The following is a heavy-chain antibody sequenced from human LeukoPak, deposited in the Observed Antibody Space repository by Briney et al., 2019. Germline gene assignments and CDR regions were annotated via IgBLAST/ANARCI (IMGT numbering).Heavy chain of an antibody. J-gene: IGHJ4*02. D-gene: IGHD3-10*01. CDR2: IHYTRSYSGTP. CDR1: AGSIGRDALY. Sequence: SETLSLTCIVSAGSIGRDALYGGWIRQSPGKGLEWSGSIHYTRSYSGTPYYNPSLESRVTVSTDRSKNLCSLKLTSVTAADTAVYYCVAEEYGTGSYYKSSVWGKGTLVTVSS. CDR3: VAEEYGTGSYYKSSV. V-gene: IGHV4-39*01.